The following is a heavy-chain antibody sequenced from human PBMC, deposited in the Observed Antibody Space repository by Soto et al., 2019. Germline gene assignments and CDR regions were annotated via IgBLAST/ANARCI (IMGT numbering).Heavy chain of an antibody. V-gene: IGHV3-9*01. CDR2: ISWNSGSI. Sequence: GGSLRLSCAASGFTFDDYAMHWVRQAPGKGLEWVSGISWNSGSIGYADSVKGRFTISRDNAKNSLYLQMNSLRAEDTALYYCAKVTDRISYYYGMDVWGQGTTVTVSS. J-gene: IGHJ6*02. CDR1: GFTFDDYA. CDR3: AKVTDRISYYYGMDV.